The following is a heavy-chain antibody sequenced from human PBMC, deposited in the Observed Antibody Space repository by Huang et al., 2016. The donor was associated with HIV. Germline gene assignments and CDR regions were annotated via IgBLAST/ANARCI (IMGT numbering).Heavy chain of an antibody. Sequence: EMQLVESGGGSVQPGRSLRLSCAASGFTFDDYGMHWVRQVPGKGLEWVSGINWNSGRIGYADSVKGRCTSSRDNAKNSRFLQMDSLRPEDTALYYCAKAVIMLTFGGAFDYWGQGGPVTVSS. V-gene: IGHV3-9*01. CDR3: AKAVIMLTFGGAFDY. CDR2: INWNSGRI. J-gene: IGHJ4*02. D-gene: IGHD3-16*01. CDR1: GFTFDDYG.